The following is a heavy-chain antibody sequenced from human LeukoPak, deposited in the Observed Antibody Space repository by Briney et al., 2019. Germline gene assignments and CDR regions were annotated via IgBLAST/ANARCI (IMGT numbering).Heavy chain of an antibody. CDR1: GGSISSSNW. Sequence: SETLSLTCAVSGGSISSSNWWSWVRQPPGKGLEWIGEIYHSGSTNYNPSLKSRVTISVDKSENQFSLKLSSVTAADTAVYYCARAYSGSYRDAFDIWGQGTMVTVSS. CDR2: IYHSGST. V-gene: IGHV4-4*02. D-gene: IGHD1-26*01. J-gene: IGHJ3*02. CDR3: ARAYSGSYRDAFDI.